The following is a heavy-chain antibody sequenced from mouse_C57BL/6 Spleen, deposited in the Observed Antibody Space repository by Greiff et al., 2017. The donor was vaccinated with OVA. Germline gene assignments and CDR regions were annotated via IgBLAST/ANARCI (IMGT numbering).Heavy chain of an antibody. J-gene: IGHJ3*01. CDR2: IYCDDDK. CDR1: GFSLSTSGMG. CDR3: ARRSDGPLGFAY. Sequence: LKESGPGILQSSQPLSLTCSFSGFSLSTSGMGVSWIRQPSGKGLEWLAHIYCDDDKRYNPSLKSRLTISKDTSRNQVFLKITSVDTADTATYYCARRSDGPLGFAYWGQGTLVTVSA. V-gene: IGHV8-12*01. D-gene: IGHD2-3*01.